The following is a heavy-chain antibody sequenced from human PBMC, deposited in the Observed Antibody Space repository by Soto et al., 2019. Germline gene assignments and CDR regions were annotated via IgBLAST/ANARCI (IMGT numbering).Heavy chain of an antibody. CDR3: AKTGGYYYGSGSYWWFDP. V-gene: IGHV3-30*18. CDR2: ISYDGSNK. D-gene: IGHD3-10*01. Sequence: PGGSLRLSCAASGFTFSSYGMHWVRQAPGKGLEWVAVISYDGSNKYYADSVKGRFTISRDNSKNTLYLQMNSLRAEDTAVYYCAKTGGYYYGSGSYWWFDPWGQGTLVTVSS. CDR1: GFTFSSYG. J-gene: IGHJ5*02.